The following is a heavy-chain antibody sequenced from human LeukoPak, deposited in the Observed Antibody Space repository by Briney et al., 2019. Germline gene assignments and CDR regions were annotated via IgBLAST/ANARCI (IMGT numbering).Heavy chain of an antibody. J-gene: IGHJ4*02. D-gene: IGHD2-15*01. CDR3: ARRGSHCSGSSCYGTFDY. CDR1: GYTFTGYY. CDR2: INPNSGGT. V-gene: IGHV1-2*02. Sequence: ASVKVSCKASGYTFTGYYMHWLRQAPGQGLEWMGWINPNSGGTNYAQKFQGRVTMTRDTSISTAYMELSSLRSDDTAVYYCARRGSHCSGSSCYGTFDYWGQGTLVTVSS.